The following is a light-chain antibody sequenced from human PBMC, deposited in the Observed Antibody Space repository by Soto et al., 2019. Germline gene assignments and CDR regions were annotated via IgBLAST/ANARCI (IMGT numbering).Light chain of an antibody. CDR2: GAS. Sequence: ESVLTQSPGTLSLSPGERATLSCRASQSVSSNYLAWYQQKPGQAPRLLIYGASSRATGIPDRFSGSGSGTDFTLTISRLEPEDFAVYFCQHYGSSLSITFGQGTRLEIK. CDR1: QSVSSNY. J-gene: IGKJ5*01. CDR3: QHYGSSLSIT. V-gene: IGKV3-20*01.